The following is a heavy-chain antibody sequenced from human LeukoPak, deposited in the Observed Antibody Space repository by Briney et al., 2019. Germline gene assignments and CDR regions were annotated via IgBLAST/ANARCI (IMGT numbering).Heavy chain of an antibody. CDR1: GFIFNTYS. CDR2: ISRSSDYI. Sequence: GGSLRLSCAASGFIFNTYSINWVRQAPGKGLEWVSSISRSSDYIFYADSVRGRFTISRDNAKNSLYLQMNSLRAEDTAVYYCARHGSGSSYYYYMDVWGKGTTVTVSS. D-gene: IGHD3-10*01. V-gene: IGHV3-21*01. J-gene: IGHJ6*03. CDR3: ARHGSGSSYYYYMDV.